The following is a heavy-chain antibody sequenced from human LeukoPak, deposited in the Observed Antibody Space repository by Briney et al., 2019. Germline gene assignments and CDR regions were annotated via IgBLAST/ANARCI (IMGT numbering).Heavy chain of an antibody. V-gene: IGHV4-4*07. CDR1: IGSISTHD. J-gene: IGHJ4*02. D-gene: IGHD2-21*01. CDR2: ITTAGTT. Sequence: PSETLSLMCSVCIGSISTHDWRWIRQPGGEGVVGIRRITTAGTTNYNPSVKSRVAMSVDTSKNQLSLKLSSATAADTAVYYCASQVAIATQFNNWGQGTLVTVSS. CDR3: ASQVAIATQFNN.